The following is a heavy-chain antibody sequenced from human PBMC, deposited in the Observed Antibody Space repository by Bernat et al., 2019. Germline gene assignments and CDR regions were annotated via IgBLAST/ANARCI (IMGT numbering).Heavy chain of an antibody. V-gene: IGHV4-39*01. J-gene: IGHJ6*02. CDR1: GGSISSSSYY. D-gene: IGHD3-10*01. CDR3: ARHSGSGSYLSGMDV. Sequence: QLQLQESGPGLVKPSETLSLTCTVSGGSISSSSYYWGWIRQPPGKGLEWIGSIYYSGSTSYNPSLKSRVTISVDTSKNQFSLKLSSVTAADTAVYYCARHSGSGSYLSGMDVWGQGTTVTVSS. CDR2: IYYSGST.